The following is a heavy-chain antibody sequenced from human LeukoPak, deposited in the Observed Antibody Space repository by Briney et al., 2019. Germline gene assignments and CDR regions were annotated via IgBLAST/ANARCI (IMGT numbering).Heavy chain of an antibody. CDR1: GYSFTSSW. Sequence: PGESLKISCKGSGYSFTSSWIGWVRQLPGKGLEWMGIIYPGDSDTRYNPSFQGQVTISADKSTSTAYLQWSSLKASDTAMYYCARLPTAMALNYFDYWGQGTLVTVSS. CDR3: ARLPTAMALNYFDY. J-gene: IGHJ4*02. D-gene: IGHD5-18*01. CDR2: IYPGDSDT. V-gene: IGHV5-51*01.